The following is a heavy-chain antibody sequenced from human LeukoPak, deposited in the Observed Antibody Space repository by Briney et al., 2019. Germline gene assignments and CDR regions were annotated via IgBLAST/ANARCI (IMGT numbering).Heavy chain of an antibody. CDR2: ISPMIGTP. J-gene: IGHJ3*02. CDR1: GDVINSAV. V-gene: IGHV1-69*04. D-gene: IGHD4-23*01. Sequence: GASVKVSCKASGDVINSAVFGWVRQAPGQGLEWIGRISPMIGTPAYAQKFQGRVTINADSSTNTAYMELSRLRSEDTAVYYCARHDGSTVVIPGSWGAFDMWGQGTRVTVSS. CDR3: ARHDGSTVVIPGSWGAFDM.